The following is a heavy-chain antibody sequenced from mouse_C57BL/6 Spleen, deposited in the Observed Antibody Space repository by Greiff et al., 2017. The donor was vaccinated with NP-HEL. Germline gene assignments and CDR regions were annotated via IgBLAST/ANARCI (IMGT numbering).Heavy chain of an antibody. CDR1: GFTFSNYW. J-gene: IGHJ4*01. CDR2: IRLKSDNYAT. D-gene: IGHD1-1*01. Sequence: EVKLMESGGGLVQPGGSMKLSCVASGFTFSNYWMNWVRQSPEKGLEWVAQIRLKSDNYATHYAESVKGRFTISRDDSKSSVYLQMNNLRAEDTGIYYCTGGYGSSYRAMDYWGQGTSVTVSS. CDR3: TGGYGSSYRAMDY. V-gene: IGHV6-3*01.